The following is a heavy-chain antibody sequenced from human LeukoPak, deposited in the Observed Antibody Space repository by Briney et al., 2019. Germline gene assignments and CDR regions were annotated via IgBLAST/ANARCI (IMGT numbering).Heavy chain of an antibody. CDR3: AREFPPPPTRLRYFDY. J-gene: IGHJ4*02. Sequence: GASVNVSCKASGGTFSSYAISWVRQAPGQGLEWMGGIIPIFGTANYAQKFQGRVTITTDESTSTAYMELSSLRSEDTAVYYCAREFPPPPTRLRYFDYWGQGTLVTVSS. CDR1: GGTFSSYA. D-gene: IGHD3-22*01. CDR2: IIPIFGTA. V-gene: IGHV1-69*05.